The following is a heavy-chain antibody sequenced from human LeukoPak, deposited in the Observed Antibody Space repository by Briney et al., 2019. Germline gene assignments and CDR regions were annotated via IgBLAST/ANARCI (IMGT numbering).Heavy chain of an antibody. CDR3: AKGRGYVYGHPVTH. J-gene: IGHJ4*02. D-gene: IGHD5-18*01. CDR2: ITWDGGST. CDR1: GFTFDDYT. Sequence: PGGSLRLSCAASGFTFDDYTMHWVRQAPGKGLEWVSLITWDGGSTYYADSVKGRFTISRDNSKNSLYLQMNSLRTEDTALYYCAKGRGYVYGHPVTHWGQGTLVTVSS. V-gene: IGHV3-43*01.